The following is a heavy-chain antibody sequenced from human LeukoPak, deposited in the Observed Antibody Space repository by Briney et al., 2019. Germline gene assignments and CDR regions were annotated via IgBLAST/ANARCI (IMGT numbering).Heavy chain of an antibody. Sequence: PSETLSLTCTVSGGSISSGGYYWSWIRQHPGKGLEWIGYIYYSGSTYYNPSLKSRVTISVDTSKNQFSLKLSSVTPEDTAVYYCARVRCSSTSCYKNYYYYMDVWGKGTTVTVSS. CDR1: GGSISSGGYY. V-gene: IGHV4-31*03. CDR2: IYYSGST. CDR3: ARVRCSSTSCYKNYYYYMDV. D-gene: IGHD2-2*02. J-gene: IGHJ6*03.